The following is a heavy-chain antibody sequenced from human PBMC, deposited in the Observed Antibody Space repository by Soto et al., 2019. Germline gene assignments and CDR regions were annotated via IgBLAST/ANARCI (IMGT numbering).Heavy chain of an antibody. V-gene: IGHV3-21*01. CDR1: GFTFSSYS. D-gene: IGHD2-2*01. J-gene: IGHJ4*02. CDR3: ARDKLPDIVVVPAASAAVGY. Sequence: GGSLRLSCAASGFTFSSYSMNWVRQAPGKGLEWVSSISSSSSYIYYADSVKGRFTISRDNAKNSLYLQMNSLRAEDTAVYYCARDKLPDIVVVPAASAAVGYWGQGTLVTVSS. CDR2: ISSSSSYI.